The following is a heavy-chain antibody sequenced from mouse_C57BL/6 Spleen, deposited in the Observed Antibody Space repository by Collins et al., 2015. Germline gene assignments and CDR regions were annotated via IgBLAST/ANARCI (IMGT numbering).Heavy chain of an antibody. CDR3: ASCYYGYAMDY. Sequence: DVQLQESGPGLVKPSQSLSLTCSVTGYSITSGYYWNWIRQFPGNKLEWMGYISYDGSNNYNPSLKNRISITRDTSKNQFFLKLNSVTTEDTATYYCASCYYGYAMDYWGQGTSVTVSS. CDR1: GYSITSGYY. D-gene: IGHD2-1*01. CDR2: ISYDGSN. J-gene: IGHJ4*01. V-gene: IGHV3-6*01.